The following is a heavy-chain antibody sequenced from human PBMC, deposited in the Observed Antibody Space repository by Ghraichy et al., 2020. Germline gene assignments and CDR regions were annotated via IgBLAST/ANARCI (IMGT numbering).Heavy chain of an antibody. CDR2: IYYSGST. CDR1: GGSISSYY. J-gene: IGHJ3*02. V-gene: IGHV4-59*01. CDR3: AREVGGDAFDI. D-gene: IGHD1-26*01. Sequence: SETLSLTCTVSGGSISSYYWSWIRQPPGKGLEWIGYIYYSGSTNYNPSLKSRVTISVDTSKNQFSLKLSSVTAADTAVYYCAREVGGDAFDIWGQGTMVTVSS.